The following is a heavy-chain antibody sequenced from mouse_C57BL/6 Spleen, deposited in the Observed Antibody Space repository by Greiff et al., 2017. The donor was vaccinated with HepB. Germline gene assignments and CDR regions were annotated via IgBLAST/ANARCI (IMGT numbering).Heavy chain of an antibody. CDR1: GFNIKNTY. CDR2: IDPANGTT. J-gene: IGHJ4*01. D-gene: IGHD2-4*01. Sequence: VQLKQSVAELVRPGASVKLSCTASGFNIKNTYMHWVKQRPEQGLEWIGRIDPANGTTKYPPKFQGKATITADTSSNTAYLQISSLTSEDSAIFFCARRGDYDSGYYAMDYWGQGTSVTVSS. V-gene: IGHV14-3*01. CDR3: ARRGDYDSGYYAMDY.